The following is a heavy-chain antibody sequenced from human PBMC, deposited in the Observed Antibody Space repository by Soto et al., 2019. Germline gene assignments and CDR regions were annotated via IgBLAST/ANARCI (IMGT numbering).Heavy chain of an antibody. CDR1: GFTFSSYW. CDR2: INSDGSST. V-gene: IGHV3-74*01. D-gene: IGHD6-13*01. Sequence: EVQLVESGGGLVQPGGSLRLSCAASGFTFSSYWMHWVRQAPGKGLVWVSRINSDGSSTTYADSVKGRFTISRDNAKNTVYLQMNSLRAEDTAVYYCARDRAAAATGYYYYYGMDVWGQGTTVTVSS. J-gene: IGHJ6*02. CDR3: ARDRAAAATGYYYYYGMDV.